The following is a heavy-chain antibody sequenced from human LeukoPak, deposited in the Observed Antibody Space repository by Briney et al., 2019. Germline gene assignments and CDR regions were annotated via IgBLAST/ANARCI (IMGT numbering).Heavy chain of an antibody. D-gene: IGHD5-24*01. J-gene: IGHJ3*02. CDR2: VFYNGAT. CDR1: GGSTCSSIYY. Sequence: PSETLSLTCIVSGGSTCSSIYYWAWGRQPPGRGVGWIGTVFYNGATQYSPSLRSRVTISIDTSTNQFSLKLTSVTAADTALYYCATLGDRYNSWGQGTMVTVS. V-gene: IGHV4-39*07. CDR3: ATLGDRYNS.